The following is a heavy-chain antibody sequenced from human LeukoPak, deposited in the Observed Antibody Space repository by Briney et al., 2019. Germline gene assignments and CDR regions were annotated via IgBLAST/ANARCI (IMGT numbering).Heavy chain of an antibody. CDR2: TSGSGDST. Sequence: PGGSLRLSCAASGFTFSSHAMSWVRQAPGKGLEWVSATSGSGDSTYYADSVKGRFTISRDNPKTTLYLQINSLRAEDTAVYYCAKSDYDFWSGYLSLAYWGQGTLVTVSS. D-gene: IGHD3-3*01. CDR1: GFTFSSHA. V-gene: IGHV3-23*01. J-gene: IGHJ4*02. CDR3: AKSDYDFWSGYLSLAY.